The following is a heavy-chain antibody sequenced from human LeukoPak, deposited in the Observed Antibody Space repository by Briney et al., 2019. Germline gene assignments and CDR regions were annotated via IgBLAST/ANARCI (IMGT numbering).Heavy chain of an antibody. J-gene: IGHJ5*02. CDR3: TRHVGDGYNYQLWFDP. CDR1: GFIFRSYA. CDR2: ITANGDTT. Sequence: PGGSLRLSCVGSGFIFRSYAVTWVRQAPGKGLDWVSSITANGDTTYYADSVKGRFTTSRDNSKNTLYLQMSSLRAEDTAVYYCTRHVGDGYNYQLWFDPWGQGTLVTVSS. D-gene: IGHD5-24*01. V-gene: IGHV3-23*01.